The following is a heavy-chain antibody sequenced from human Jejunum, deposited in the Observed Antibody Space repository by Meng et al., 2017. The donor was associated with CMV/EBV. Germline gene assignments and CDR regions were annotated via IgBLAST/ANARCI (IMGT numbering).Heavy chain of an antibody. J-gene: IGHJ6*02. CDR2: IFHSGST. V-gene: IGHV4-59*01. Sequence: VSGASFSNYCWSWIRQPPGRGLEWIGFIFHSGSTSYNPSLESRVTISVDTSKNQFSLKVSSVTAADTAVYFCARTDYYSYYGMDVWGPGTTVTVSS. CDR1: GASFSNYC. CDR3: ARTDYYSYYGMDV.